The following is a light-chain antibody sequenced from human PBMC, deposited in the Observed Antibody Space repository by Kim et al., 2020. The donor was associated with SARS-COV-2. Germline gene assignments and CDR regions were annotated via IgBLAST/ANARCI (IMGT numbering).Light chain of an antibody. V-gene: IGLV2-8*01. CDR2: EVS. CDR1: SSYVGDYKY. Sequence: QSVNSSCTGTSSYVGDYKYVSWYQQHPGKAPKLIIYEVSKRPSGVPDRFSGSKSGNTASLTVTGLQAEDEAYYYCSSYADSNNWVFGTGTKVTVL. CDR3: SSYADSNNWV. J-gene: IGLJ1*01.